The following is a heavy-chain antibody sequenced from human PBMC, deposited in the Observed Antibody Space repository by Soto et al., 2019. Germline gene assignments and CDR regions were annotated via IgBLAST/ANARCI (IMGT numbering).Heavy chain of an antibody. J-gene: IGHJ6*04. CDR2: IIPIFGTA. D-gene: IGHD6-6*01. CDR3: ARQPVERGVYYYYGMAV. V-gene: IGHV1-69*01. CDR1: GGTFSSYA. Sequence: QVQLVQSGAEVKKPGSSVKVSCKASGGTFSSYAISWVRQAPGQGLEWMGGIIPIFGTANYAQKFQGRVTITADESTSTAYRGVGSLRCENTAVYYCARQPVERGVYYYYGMAVGGKGTTFTVSS.